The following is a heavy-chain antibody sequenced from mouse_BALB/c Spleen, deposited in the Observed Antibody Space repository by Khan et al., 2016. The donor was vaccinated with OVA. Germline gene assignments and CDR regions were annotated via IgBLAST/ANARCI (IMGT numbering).Heavy chain of an antibody. CDR1: GYSFTAYY. CDR2: INPNTDNT. CDR3: ARGYDFFAY. Sequence: VQLQQPGAELVKAGASVKMSCKASGYSFTAYYMNWVKLSHGKSLECIGRINPNTDNTNYNQKIKGKAILTVDTSSSTAYMELSSLKSEASAVYFCARGYDFFAYWGQGTLLTVSA. J-gene: IGHJ3*01. V-gene: IGHV1-34*02. D-gene: IGHD2-14*01.